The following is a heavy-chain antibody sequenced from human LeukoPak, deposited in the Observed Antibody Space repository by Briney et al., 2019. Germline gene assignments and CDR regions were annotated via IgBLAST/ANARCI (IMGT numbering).Heavy chain of an antibody. J-gene: IGHJ4*02. CDR3: ARDGGEWELDY. CDR1: GFTFSDYY. V-gene: IGHV3-11*04. CDR2: ISKSGSTK. Sequence: GGSLRLSCAVSGFTFSDYYMSWIRQAPGKGLEWVSYISKSGSTKDYADSVKGRFTISRDNAKNSLFLQMHSLRAEDTAVYYCARDGGEWELDYWGQGTLVTVSS. D-gene: IGHD1-26*01.